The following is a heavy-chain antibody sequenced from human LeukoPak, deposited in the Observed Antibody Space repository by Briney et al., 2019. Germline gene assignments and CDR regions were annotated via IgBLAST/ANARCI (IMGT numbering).Heavy chain of an antibody. CDR1: SESFSGYS. V-gene: IGHV4-34*01. Sequence: PSETLSLTCAVYSESFSGYSYIWILQPPGKELYSLGKINLSGSTNYNPSLKSRVTISIDTSKNQFSLKLNSVTAADTAVYYCARGPDGYCSSASCQHYFDHWGQGTLVTVSS. CDR3: ARGPDGYCSSASCQHYFDH. J-gene: IGHJ4*02. CDR2: INLSGST. D-gene: IGHD2-2*03.